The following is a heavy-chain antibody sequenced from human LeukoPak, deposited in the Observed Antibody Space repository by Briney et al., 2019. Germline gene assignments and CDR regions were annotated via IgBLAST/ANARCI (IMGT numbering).Heavy chain of an antibody. CDR3: ARLYGNYQNYFDY. D-gene: IGHD1-7*01. V-gene: IGHV4-59*12. CDR2: IFYNEGT. Sequence: SETLSLTCTVSSGSFRTYYWSWIRQPPGEGLEWIGYIFYNEGTSYNPSLKSRVTISVDTSKNQFSLKLRSVTAANTAVYYCARLYGNYQNYFDYWGQGTLVTVSS. CDR1: SGSFRTYY. J-gene: IGHJ4*02.